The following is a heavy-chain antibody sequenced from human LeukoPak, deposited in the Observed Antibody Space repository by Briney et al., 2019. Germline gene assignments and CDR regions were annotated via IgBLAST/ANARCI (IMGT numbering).Heavy chain of an antibody. D-gene: IGHD2-2*01. J-gene: IGHJ4*02. V-gene: IGHV3-74*01. CDR2: INGDGSST. CDR1: GFTVSSNY. Sequence: GGSLRLSCAASGFTVSSNYMSWVRQAPGKGLVWVSRINGDGSSTTYADSVKGRFTISRDNAKNTLYLQMNSLRAEDTAVYYCARVVYCSRTSCPLDCWGQGTLVTVSS. CDR3: ARVVYCSRTSCPLDC.